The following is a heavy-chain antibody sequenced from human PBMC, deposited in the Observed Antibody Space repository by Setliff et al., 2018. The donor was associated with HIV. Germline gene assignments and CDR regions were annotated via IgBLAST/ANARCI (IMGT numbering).Heavy chain of an antibody. V-gene: IGHV4-34*01. CDR2: INDKGGS. D-gene: IGHD4-17*01. Sequence: PSETLSLTCAVHGGSFTTGHWGWIRQPPGKGLEWIAEINDKGGSNFNPSLRSRVTILVDSSNREVSLKLNSVTSADTAVYSCARAGDNGDFDGFDYWGQGTPVTVSS. CDR3: ARAGDNGDFDGFDY. CDR1: GGSFTTGH. J-gene: IGHJ4*02.